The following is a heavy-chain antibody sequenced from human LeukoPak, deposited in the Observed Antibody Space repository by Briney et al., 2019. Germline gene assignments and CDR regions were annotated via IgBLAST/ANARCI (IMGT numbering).Heavy chain of an antibody. D-gene: IGHD2-2*01. V-gene: IGHV1-2*02. CDR2: INPNSGGT. J-gene: IGHJ4*02. CDR3: ARDPKSQLLLDY. CDR1: GYTFTNYY. Sequence: GASVKVSCKASGYTFTNYYIHWVRQAPGQGLEWMGWINPNSGGTNYAQKFQGRVTMTRDTSISTAYMELSRLTSGDTAVYYCARDPKSQLLLDYWGQGTLVTVSS.